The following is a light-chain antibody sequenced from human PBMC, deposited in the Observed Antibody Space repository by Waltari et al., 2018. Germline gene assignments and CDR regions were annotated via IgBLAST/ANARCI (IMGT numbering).Light chain of an antibody. Sequence: QLVLTQSPSASASLGASVKLTCTLSSGHNSYAIAWHQQQPEKGPRYLMKLNSDGSHRKGDGIPDRVSGSSSGAERYLTISSLQSEDEADYYCQTWDSGTVVFGGGTKLTVL. CDR1: SGHNSYA. CDR3: QTWDSGTVV. J-gene: IGLJ2*01. V-gene: IGLV4-69*01. CDR2: LNSDGSH.